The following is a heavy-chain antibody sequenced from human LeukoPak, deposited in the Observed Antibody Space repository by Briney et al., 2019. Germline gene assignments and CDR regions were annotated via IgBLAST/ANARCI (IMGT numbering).Heavy chain of an antibody. CDR1: GFTVITND. D-gene: IGHD1-14*01. J-gene: IGHJ4*02. Sequence: GGPLKLSCSAWGFTVITNDMTWVREAPGKGLEGVSVLYSDGNTKYADSVQGRFTISRDNSKNTLYLVMNSLSPADTAVYYCARGVEPLAANTLAYWGQGTPVTVSS. CDR2: LYSDGNT. V-gene: IGHV3-53*01. CDR3: ARGVEPLAANTLAY.